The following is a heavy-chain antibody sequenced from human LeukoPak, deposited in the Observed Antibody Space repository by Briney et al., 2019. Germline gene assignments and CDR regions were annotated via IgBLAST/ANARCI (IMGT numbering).Heavy chain of an antibody. CDR1: GFSIKSYS. Sequence: GGSLLLSCAASGFSIKSYSMTWVRQAPGKGLEWVATISSSGGYIYYADSVKGRFTISRDTVQNSLFLQLNSLRVEDTAVYNCARLRDTVTSASDYWGQGTLVTVSS. J-gene: IGHJ4*02. D-gene: IGHD5-18*01. V-gene: IGHV3-21*01. CDR2: ISSSGGYI. CDR3: ARLRDTVTSASDY.